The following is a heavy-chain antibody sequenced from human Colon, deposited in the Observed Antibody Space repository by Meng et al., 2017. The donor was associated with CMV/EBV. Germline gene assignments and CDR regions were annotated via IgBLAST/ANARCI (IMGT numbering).Heavy chain of an antibody. CDR2: IAPIFVTP. D-gene: IGHD5-24*01. V-gene: IGHV1-69*12. J-gene: IGHJ4*02. CDR3: ARARDRDGLYNFDS. CDR1: GGSFSNYA. Sequence: VQLVQSGAEGKKPGSSVKASCRTSGGSFSNYAVSWVRQAPGQGLEWMGGIAPIFVTPNYAQKFQGRVTVTADESTSTAYMELSSLTSEDTAIYYCARARDRDGLYNFDSWGQGTLVTVSS.